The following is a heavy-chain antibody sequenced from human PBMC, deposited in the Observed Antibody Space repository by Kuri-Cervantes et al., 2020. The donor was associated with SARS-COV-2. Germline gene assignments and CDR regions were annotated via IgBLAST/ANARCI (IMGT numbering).Heavy chain of an antibody. V-gene: IGHV3-48*03. CDR3: ARAPTVTLDY. Sequence: LTCAASGFTFSSYEMNWVREAPGKGLEWVSYISGSGSTIYYADSVKGRFTISRDNRKNSLYLQMHGLRAEDTAVYYCARAPTVTLDYWGQGTLVTVSS. J-gene: IGHJ4*02. CDR1: GFTFSSYE. D-gene: IGHD4-17*01. CDR2: ISGSGSTI.